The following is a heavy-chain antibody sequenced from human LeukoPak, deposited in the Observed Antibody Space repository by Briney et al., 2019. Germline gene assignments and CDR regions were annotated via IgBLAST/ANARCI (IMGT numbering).Heavy chain of an antibody. D-gene: IGHD3-3*01. CDR3: AKDGVDY. CDR1: GFDFSIYG. CDR2: INSRGNYI. V-gene: IGHV3-21*01. J-gene: IGHJ4*02. Sequence: GESLRLSCAASGFDFSIYGMNWVRQAPGKGLEWVSSINSRGNYIYYSDSLKGRLTISRDNARSSLYLQMSSLRAEDTAVYYCAKDGVDYWGQGTLVTVSS.